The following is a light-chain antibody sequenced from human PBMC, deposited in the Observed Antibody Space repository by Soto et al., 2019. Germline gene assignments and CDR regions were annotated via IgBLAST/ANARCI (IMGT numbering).Light chain of an antibody. CDR1: SGHSSYA. Sequence: QPVLTQSPSASASLGASVKLTCTLSSGHSSYAIAWHQQQPEKGPRYLMNLNSDGSHTKGDGIPDRFSGSSSGAERYLTIPSRQSEDEADYYCQTWGPGFYVFGTGTKLTVL. V-gene: IGLV4-69*01. J-gene: IGLJ1*01. CDR2: LNSDGSH. CDR3: QTWGPGFYV.